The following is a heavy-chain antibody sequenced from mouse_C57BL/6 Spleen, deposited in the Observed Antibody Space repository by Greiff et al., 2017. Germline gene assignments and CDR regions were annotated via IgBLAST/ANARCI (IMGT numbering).Heavy chain of an antibody. Sequence: QVHVKQSGAELVKPGASVKLSCKASGYTFTSYWMHWVKQRPGQGLEWIGMIHPNSGSPNYNEKFKSKATLTVDKSSSTAYMQLSSLTSEDSAVYYCASTVDYYAMDYWGQGTSVTVSS. CDR2: IHPNSGSP. CDR3: ASTVDYYAMDY. D-gene: IGHD1-1*01. CDR1: GYTFTSYW. V-gene: IGHV1-64*01. J-gene: IGHJ4*01.